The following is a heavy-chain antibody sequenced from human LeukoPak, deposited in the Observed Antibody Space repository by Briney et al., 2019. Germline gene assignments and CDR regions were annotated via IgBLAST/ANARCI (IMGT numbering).Heavy chain of an antibody. CDR2: IYYSGST. CDR3: AREVGEYYYYYGMDV. J-gene: IGHJ6*02. Sequence: SETLSLTCTVSGGSISSSSYYWGWIRQPPGKGLEWIGSIYYSGSTYYNPSLKSRVTISVDTSKNQFSLKLSSVTAADTAVYYCAREVGEYYYYYGMDVWGQGTTVTVSS. CDR1: GGSISSSSYY. V-gene: IGHV4-39*07. D-gene: IGHD3-16*01.